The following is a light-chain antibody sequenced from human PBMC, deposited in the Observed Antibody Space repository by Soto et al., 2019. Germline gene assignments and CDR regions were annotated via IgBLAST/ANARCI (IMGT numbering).Light chain of an antibody. CDR3: QSADSSGTLVL. CDR1: ALPKQY. CDR2: KDS. J-gene: IGLJ2*01. Sequence: SYELTQPPSVSVSPGQTARITCSGDALPKQYAYWYQQKPGQAPVLVIYKDSERPSGIPERFSGSSSGTTVTLTISGVQAEDGADYNCQSADSSGTLVLFGGGPNPPVL. V-gene: IGLV3-25*03.